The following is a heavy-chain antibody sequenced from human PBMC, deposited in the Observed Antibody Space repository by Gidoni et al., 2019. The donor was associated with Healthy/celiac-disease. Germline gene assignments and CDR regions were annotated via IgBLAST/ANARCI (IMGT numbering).Heavy chain of an antibody. CDR3: ARDVDGAFDI. CDR2: IYYSGST. V-gene: IGHV4-61*01. CDR1: GGSVSSGSYY. Sequence: QVQLQESGPGLVKPSETLSLTCTVSGGSVSSGSYYWSWIRQPPGKGLEWIGYIYYSGSTNYNPSLKSRVTISVDTSKNQFSLKLSSVTAADTAVYYCARDVDGAFDIWGQGTMVTVSS. J-gene: IGHJ3*02.